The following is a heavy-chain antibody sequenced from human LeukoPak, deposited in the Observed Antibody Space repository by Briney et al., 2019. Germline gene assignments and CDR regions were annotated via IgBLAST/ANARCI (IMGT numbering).Heavy chain of an antibody. CDR3: ARASFWESPVNWFDP. D-gene: IGHD3-16*01. CDR1: GYTFTGYY. V-gene: IGHV1-2*07. CDR2: INPKNGGA. J-gene: IGHJ5*02. Sequence: ASVKVSCKTFGYTFTGYYIHWVRQAPGQGLEWMGWINPKNGGANYAPRFRGRVTMTRDRSTSTVYMELTRLTSDDTAVYYCARASFWESPVNWFDPWGQGTLVTVSS.